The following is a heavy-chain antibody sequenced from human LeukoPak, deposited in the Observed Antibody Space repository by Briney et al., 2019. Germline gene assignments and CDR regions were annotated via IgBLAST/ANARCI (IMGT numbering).Heavy chain of an antibody. V-gene: IGHV1-18*04. CDR3: ARGRLVVGANPLDY. J-gene: IGHJ4*02. CDR1: GYTFTSYY. CDR2: ISAYNGNT. Sequence: ASVKVSCKASGYTFTSYYMHWVRQAPGQGLEWMGWISAYNGNTNYAQKLQGRVTMTTDTSTSTAYMELRSLRSDDTAVYYCARGRLVVGANPLDYWGQGTLVTVSS. D-gene: IGHD1-26*01.